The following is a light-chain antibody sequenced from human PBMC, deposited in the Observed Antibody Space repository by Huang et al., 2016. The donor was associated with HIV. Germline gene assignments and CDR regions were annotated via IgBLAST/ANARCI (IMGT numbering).Light chain of an antibody. J-gene: IGKJ4*01. CDR3: QQYNDWPPLT. CDR1: QRVNSD. Sequence: EIEMTQSPAILSVSPGERATLSCRASQRVNSDLAWYLQKPGQAPRLLIYGASTRASGIPAKVNGTGSGTEFSLSISNLQSDDFGVYYCQQYNDWPPLTFGGGTKVEI. CDR2: GAS. V-gene: IGKV3-15*01.